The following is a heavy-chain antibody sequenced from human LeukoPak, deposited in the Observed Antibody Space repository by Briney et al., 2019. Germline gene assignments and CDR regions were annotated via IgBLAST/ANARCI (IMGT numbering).Heavy chain of an antibody. CDR1: GYSFTGYH. CDR2: IYPNSGGT. Sequence: ASVKVSCKASGYSFTGYHMHWVRRAPGQGLEWMGWIYPNSGGTKYAQRFQGRVTMTRDTSISTAYMELSSLRSDDTAIYYCARDRPSNGIVGAATDAFDIWGQGTVVTVSS. J-gene: IGHJ3*02. CDR3: ARDRPSNGIVGAATDAFDI. V-gene: IGHV1-2*02. D-gene: IGHD1-26*01.